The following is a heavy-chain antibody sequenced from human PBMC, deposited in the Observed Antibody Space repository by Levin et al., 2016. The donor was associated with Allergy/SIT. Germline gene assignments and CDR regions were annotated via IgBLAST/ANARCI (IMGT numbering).Heavy chain of an antibody. CDR1: GGSFSTYA. D-gene: IGHD2-2*01. CDR3: ARLGYCSSTRCRDVDY. Sequence: SVKVFCKASGGSFSTYAISWVRQAPGRGLEWMGGIIPFFGTTNYAQRFQGRVTMTADESTSTAYMELSSLRSDDTAVYYCARLGYCSSTRCRDVDYWGQGTLVTVSS. J-gene: IGHJ4*02. CDR2: IIPFFGTT. V-gene: IGHV1-69*13.